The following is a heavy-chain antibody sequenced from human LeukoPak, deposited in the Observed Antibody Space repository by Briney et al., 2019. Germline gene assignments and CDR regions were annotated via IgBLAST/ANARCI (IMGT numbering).Heavy chain of an antibody. Sequence: GGSLRLSCAASGFTFSSYEMNWVRQAPGKGLEWVSYISSSGSTIYYADSVKGRFTISRDNAKNSLYLQMNSLRAEDTAVYYCASLDDFFDYWGQGTLVTVSS. CDR1: GFTFSSYE. CDR3: ASLDDFFDY. CDR2: ISSSGSTI. J-gene: IGHJ4*02. D-gene: IGHD5-24*01. V-gene: IGHV3-48*03.